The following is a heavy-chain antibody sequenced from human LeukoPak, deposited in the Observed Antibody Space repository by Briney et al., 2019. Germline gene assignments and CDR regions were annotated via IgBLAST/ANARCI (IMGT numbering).Heavy chain of an antibody. Sequence: GASVKVSCKPSRYTFTSYAMHWVRQDPGQRLQWMGCINAGNGNTKYSQKFQGRVTTTRDTSASTAYMELSSLRSEHTAVYYCAKAGRRGYYAYWGQGTLVTVSS. V-gene: IGHV1-3*01. J-gene: IGHJ4*02. D-gene: IGHD3-3*01. CDR1: RYTFTSYA. CDR2: INAGNGNT. CDR3: AKAGRRGYYAY.